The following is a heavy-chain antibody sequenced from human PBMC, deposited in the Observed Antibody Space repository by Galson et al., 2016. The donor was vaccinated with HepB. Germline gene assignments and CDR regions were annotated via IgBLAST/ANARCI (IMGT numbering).Heavy chain of an antibody. Sequence: SLTCTVSGGSISSSGYYWGWIRQPPGKGLEWIGSIYHSGSTYYNPSLKSRVTISVDTSKNQFSLKLSSVTAADTAVYFCARRGPTYYYGMDVWGQGTTVTVSS. D-gene: IGHD3-10*01. CDR3: ARRGPTYYYGMDV. V-gene: IGHV4-39*01. CDR1: GGSISSSGYY. J-gene: IGHJ6*02. CDR2: IYHSGST.